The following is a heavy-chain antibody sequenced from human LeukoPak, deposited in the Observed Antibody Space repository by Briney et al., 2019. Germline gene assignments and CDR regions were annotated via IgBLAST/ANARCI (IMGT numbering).Heavy chain of an antibody. Sequence: GGSLRLSCAASGFTFSSYGMHWVRQAPGKGLEWVAAISYDGSVEYYADSVKGRYTISRDNSKNTLYLPMNRLRAEDTAVYYCARDPDIPQLAVAGTLWGIPFDYWGQGTLVTVSS. J-gene: IGHJ4*02. V-gene: IGHV3-30*03. D-gene: IGHD6-19*01. CDR1: GFTFSSYG. CDR3: ARDPDIPQLAVAGTLWGIPFDY. CDR2: ISYDGSVE.